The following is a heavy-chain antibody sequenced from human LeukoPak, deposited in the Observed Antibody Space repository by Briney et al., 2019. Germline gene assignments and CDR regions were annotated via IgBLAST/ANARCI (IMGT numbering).Heavy chain of an antibody. Sequence: ASVKVSCTSSGYTFTIYGISWVRQAPGQGLEWMGWISACNGNTNYARKLQGRVTMTTDTSTSTAYMELRSLRSDDTAVYYCARVPIHDFWSGYLHGGLNWFDPWGQGTLVTVSS. J-gene: IGHJ5*02. CDR3: ARVPIHDFWSGYLHGGLNWFDP. V-gene: IGHV1-18*01. CDR2: ISACNGNT. D-gene: IGHD3-3*01. CDR1: GYTFTIYG.